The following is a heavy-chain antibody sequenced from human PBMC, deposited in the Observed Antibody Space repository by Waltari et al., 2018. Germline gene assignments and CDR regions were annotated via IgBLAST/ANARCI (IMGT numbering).Heavy chain of an antibody. V-gene: IGHV1-69*02. CDR2: IMPDIQYT. D-gene: IGHD3-22*01. CDR3: AGGDGGYYYHKLDV. J-gene: IGHJ6*02. Sequence: QVHLVQSGAEVKKPGSSVKVSCKPSGDTFSSDTVNWVRQAPGQGLEWMGRIMPDIQYTDYARGLQDRFTITADSSTSTVYMELTNLTPKDTGVYYCAGGDGGYYYHKLDVWGQGTTVTVSS. CDR1: GDTFSSDT.